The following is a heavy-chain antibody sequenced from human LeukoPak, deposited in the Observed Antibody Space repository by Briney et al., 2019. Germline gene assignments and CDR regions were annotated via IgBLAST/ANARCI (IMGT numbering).Heavy chain of an antibody. D-gene: IGHD1-14*01. CDR3: AREGREFDSTGSRYFYYYMDV. Sequence: SETLSLTCTVSGGSISSGDYYWSWIRQPPGKGLEWIGYIYYSGSTYYNPSLKSRVTISVDTSKNQFSLKLSSVTAADTAVYYCAREGREFDSTGSRYFYYYMDVWGKGTTVTVSS. J-gene: IGHJ6*03. V-gene: IGHV4-30-4*08. CDR1: GGSISSGDYY. CDR2: IYYSGST.